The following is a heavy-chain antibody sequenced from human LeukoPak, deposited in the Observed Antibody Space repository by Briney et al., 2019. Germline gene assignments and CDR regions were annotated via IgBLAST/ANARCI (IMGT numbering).Heavy chain of an antibody. CDR2: IYHSGST. CDR3: ARGYSSSWYCNWFDP. V-gene: IGHV4-38-2*02. D-gene: IGHD6-13*01. CDR1: GYSISSGYY. J-gene: IGHJ5*02. Sequence: SETLSLTCTVSGYSISSGYYWGWIRQPPGKGLEWIGNIYHSGSTFYNPSLKSRVTISVDTSKNQFSLKLSSVTAADTAVYYCARGYSSSWYCNWFDPWGQGTLVTVSS.